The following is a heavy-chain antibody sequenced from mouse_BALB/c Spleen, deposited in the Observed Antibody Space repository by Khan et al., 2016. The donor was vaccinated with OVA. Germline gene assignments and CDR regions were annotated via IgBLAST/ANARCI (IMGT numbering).Heavy chain of an antibody. J-gene: IGHJ3*01. Sequence: LVKTGASVKISCKASGYSFTGYYMHWVKQSHGKSLEWIGYISCYNGATSYNQKFTGKATFTVDTSSSTAYMQFNSLTSEDSAVYYCARRNYRYDGWFAYWGQGTLVTVSA. CDR1: GYSFTGYY. CDR2: ISCYNGAT. D-gene: IGHD2-14*01. CDR3: ARRNYRYDGWFAY. V-gene: IGHV1S34*01.